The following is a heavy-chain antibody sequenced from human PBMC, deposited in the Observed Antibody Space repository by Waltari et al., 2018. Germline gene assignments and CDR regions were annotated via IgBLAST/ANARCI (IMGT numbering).Heavy chain of an antibody. V-gene: IGHV3-66*01. D-gene: IGHD2-2*01. CDR3: ARDMTPSDY. CDR2: IDSGGST. J-gene: IGHJ4*02. Sequence: EVQLVESGGGLVQPGGSLRLSCAASGFTVSSNYMSWVRQAPGKGLEWVSVIDSGGSTYYADSGKGGFTIARDNSKNTRYLQMNSLRAGDTAVYYCARDMTPSDYWGQGTLVTVSA. CDR1: GFTVSSNY.